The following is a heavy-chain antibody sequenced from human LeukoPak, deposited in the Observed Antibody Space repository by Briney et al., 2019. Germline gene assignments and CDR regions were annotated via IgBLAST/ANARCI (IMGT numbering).Heavy chain of an antibody. CDR2: IYSGGAT. CDR3: ARDPAYCSSTRCREGDFDY. J-gene: IGHJ4*02. D-gene: IGHD2-2*01. Sequence: GGSLRLSCAASGIPVNTNYMSWVRQAPGKGLEWGSIIYSGGATFYADSVKGRFTISRDNAKNSLYLQMNSLRAEDTAVYYCARDPAYCSSTRCREGDFDYWGQGTLVTVSS. V-gene: IGHV3-66*01. CDR1: GIPVNTNY.